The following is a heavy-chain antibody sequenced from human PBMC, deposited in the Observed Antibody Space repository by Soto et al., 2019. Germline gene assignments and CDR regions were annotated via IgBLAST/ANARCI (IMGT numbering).Heavy chain of an antibody. J-gene: IGHJ5*02. CDR3: ARASSSWSGSGRNWFDP. Sequence: QVQLVQSGAEVKKPGASVKVSCKASGYTFTSYGISWVRQAPGQGLEWMGWISAYNGNTNYAQKLQGRVTMTTDTSTSTAYMELRRLRSDDTAVYYWARASSSWSGSGRNWFDPWGQGTLVTVSS. D-gene: IGHD6-13*01. V-gene: IGHV1-18*01. CDR2: ISAYNGNT. CDR1: GYTFTSYG.